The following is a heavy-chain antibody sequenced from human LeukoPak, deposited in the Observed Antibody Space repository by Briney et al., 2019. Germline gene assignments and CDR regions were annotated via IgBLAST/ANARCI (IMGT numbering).Heavy chain of an antibody. Sequence: PSETLSLTCAVSGYSISSGYYWGWIRRPPGKGLEGIGRIYHSGSTYYNPSLKRRVTISVDTSKNQFSLKLSSVTAADTAVYYCARRGSDIGDDPWGQGTLVTVSS. J-gene: IGHJ5*02. CDR1: GYSISSGYY. CDR2: IYHSGST. V-gene: IGHV4-38-2*01. D-gene: IGHD2-15*01. CDR3: ARRGSDIGDDP.